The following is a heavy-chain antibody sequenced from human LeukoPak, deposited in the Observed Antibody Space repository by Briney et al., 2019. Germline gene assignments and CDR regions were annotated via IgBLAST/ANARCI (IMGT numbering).Heavy chain of an antibody. J-gene: IGHJ4*02. D-gene: IGHD2/OR15-2a*01. CDR3: VSFYETY. CDR1: GNYW. Sequence: GGSLRLSCAASGNYWMHWVRQAPGKGLVWVSHINSDGSWTSYADSMKGRFTISKDNAKNTVYLQMNSLRAEDTAVYYCVSFYETYWGRGTLVTVSS. V-gene: IGHV3-74*01. CDR2: INSDGSWT.